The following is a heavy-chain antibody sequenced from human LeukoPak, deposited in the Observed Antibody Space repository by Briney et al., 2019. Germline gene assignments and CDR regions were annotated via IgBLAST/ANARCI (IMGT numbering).Heavy chain of an antibody. D-gene: IGHD5-12*01. CDR1: GGSISTYY. Sequence: PSETLSLTCTVSGGSISTYYWSWIRQPPGKGLEWIGYIHYSGTTNYNPSLKNRVTISLGTSKNQFSLNLSSVTAADTAVYYCARMGGYSGYATHWGQGTPVTVSS. CDR2: IHYSGTT. V-gene: IGHV4-59*08. J-gene: IGHJ4*02. CDR3: ARMGGYSGYATH.